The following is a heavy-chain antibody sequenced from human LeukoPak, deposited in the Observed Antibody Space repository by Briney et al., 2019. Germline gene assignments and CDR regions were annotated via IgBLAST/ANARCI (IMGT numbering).Heavy chain of an antibody. CDR3: ARGYNYGAHYWFDY. Sequence: SHTLSLTCTVSDPPHNLYYWIWIRQPPGKGRVWIGYIYYSGSTNYNPALRRRVTISMDTSKKQFSLKLTSVTAADTAMYYCARGYNYGAHYWFDYWGQGTLVTVSS. CDR2: IYYSGST. V-gene: IGHV4-59*07. D-gene: IGHD5-18*01. J-gene: IGHJ4*02. CDR1: DPPHNLYY.